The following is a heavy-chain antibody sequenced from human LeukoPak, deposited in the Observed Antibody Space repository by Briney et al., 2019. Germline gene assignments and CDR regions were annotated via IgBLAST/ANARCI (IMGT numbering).Heavy chain of an antibody. V-gene: IGHV3-7*01. CDR2: MNKHGSEI. J-gene: IGHJ4*02. D-gene: IGHD5-18*01. Sequence: GGSLRLSCGASGFTFSNYWMSWVRRAPGGGVEGGADMNKHGSEISYEDPKEGRFTISRDNAKNSLYLQMNSLRAEDTAVYYCATIQLGKVDYWGQGTLVTVSS. CDR1: GFTFSNYW. CDR3: ATIQLGKVDY.